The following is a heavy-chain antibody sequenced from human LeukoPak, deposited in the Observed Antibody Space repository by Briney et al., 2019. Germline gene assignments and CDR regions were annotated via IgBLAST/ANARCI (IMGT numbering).Heavy chain of an antibody. CDR2: ISTSGSSI. D-gene: IGHD1-26*01. V-gene: IGHV3-11*01. J-gene: IGHJ4*02. CDR1: GFTFSDHW. Sequence: PGGSLRLSCAASGFTFSDHWMSWIRQAPGKGLDWVSYISTSGSSIYYADSVKGRFTISRDNAKNSLYLQMNSLRAEDTAVYYCARDRVISGSYYFDYWGQGTLVTVSS. CDR3: ARDRVISGSYYFDY.